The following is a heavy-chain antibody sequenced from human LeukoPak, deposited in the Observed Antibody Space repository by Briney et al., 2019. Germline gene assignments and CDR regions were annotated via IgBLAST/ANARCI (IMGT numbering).Heavy chain of an antibody. J-gene: IGHJ4*02. V-gene: IGHV3-30*18. D-gene: IGHD3-22*01. Sequence: PGGSLRLSCAASGFTFSSYGMHWVRQAPGKGLEWVAVISYDGSNKYYADSVKGRFTISRDNSKNTLYLQMNSLRAEDTAVYYCAKASYYYDSSGYYYWGQGTLVTVSP. CDR3: AKASYYYDSSGYYY. CDR2: ISYDGSNK. CDR1: GFTFSSYG.